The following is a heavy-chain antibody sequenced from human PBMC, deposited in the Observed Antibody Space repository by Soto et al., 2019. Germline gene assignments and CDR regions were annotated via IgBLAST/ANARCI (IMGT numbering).Heavy chain of an antibody. CDR3: ARDRSYYYGSGSYKPYYFDY. D-gene: IGHD3-10*01. J-gene: IGHJ4*02. Sequence: EVQLVESGGGVVRPGGSLRLSCAASGFTFDDYGMSWVRQAPVKGLEWVTGINWNGGSTCYADSVKGRFTISRENAKKSLYLQMKSLRAEERALYNCARDRSYYYGSGSYKPYYFDYWGQGTLVTVSS. CDR2: INWNGGST. V-gene: IGHV3-20*01. CDR1: GFTFDDYG.